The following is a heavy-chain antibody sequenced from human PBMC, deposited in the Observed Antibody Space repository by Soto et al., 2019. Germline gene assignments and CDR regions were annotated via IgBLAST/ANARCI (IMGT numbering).Heavy chain of an antibody. Sequence: QVQLVQSGAEVKKPGSSVTVSCKASGGTFSSYAISWVRQAPGHGLEWVGVITPMYGTTNFAHKFQGRDTISADKSTSTAYMELRSLRSEDTAVYYCATDQVNNIAAAGQFDYWGQGTLVTVSS. CDR1: GGTFSSYA. D-gene: IGHD6-13*01. J-gene: IGHJ4*02. CDR2: ITPMYGTT. CDR3: ATDQVNNIAAAGQFDY. V-gene: IGHV1-69*06.